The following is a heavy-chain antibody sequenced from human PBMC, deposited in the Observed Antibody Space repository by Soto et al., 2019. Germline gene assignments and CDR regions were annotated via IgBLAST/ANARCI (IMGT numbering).Heavy chain of an antibody. CDR3: AKDSGLDRGNWFDP. V-gene: IGHV3-30*18. J-gene: IGHJ5*02. CDR2: ISYDGSNK. CDR1: GFTFSSYG. Sequence: PGGSLRLSCAASGFTFSSYGMHWVRQAPGKGLEWVAVISYDGSNKYYADSVKGRFTISRDNSKNTLYLQMNSLRAEDTAVYYCAKDSGLDRGNWFDPWGQGTLVTV. D-gene: IGHD3-10*01.